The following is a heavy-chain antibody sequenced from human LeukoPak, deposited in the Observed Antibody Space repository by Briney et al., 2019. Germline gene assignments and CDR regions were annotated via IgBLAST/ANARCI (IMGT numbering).Heavy chain of an antibody. V-gene: IGHV1-18*01. J-gene: IGHJ4*02. CDR1: GGTFSSYA. D-gene: IGHD6-19*01. Sequence: ASVKVSCKASGGTFSSYAISWVRQAPGQGLEWMGWISAYNGNTNYAQKLQGRVTMTTDTSTSTAYMELRSLRSDDTAVYYCARDQSSGWYYFDYWGQGTLVTVSS. CDR3: ARDQSSGWYYFDY. CDR2: ISAYNGNT.